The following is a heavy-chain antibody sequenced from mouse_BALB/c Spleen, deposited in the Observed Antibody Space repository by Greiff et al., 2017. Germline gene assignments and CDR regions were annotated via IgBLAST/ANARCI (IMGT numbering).Heavy chain of an antibody. CDR2: ISDGGSYT. V-gene: IGHV5-4*02. CDR1: GFTFSDYY. D-gene: IGHD4-1*01. CDR3: AREGLGRAMDY. Sequence: EVKVVESGGGLVKPGGSLKLSCAASGFTFSDYYMYWVRQTPEKRLEWVATISDGGSYTYYPDSVKGRFTISRDNAKNNLYLQMSSLKSEDTAMYYCAREGLGRAMDYWGQGTSVTVSS. J-gene: IGHJ4*01.